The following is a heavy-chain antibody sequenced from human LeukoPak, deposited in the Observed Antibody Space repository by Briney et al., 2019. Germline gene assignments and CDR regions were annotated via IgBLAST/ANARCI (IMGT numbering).Heavy chain of an antibody. Sequence: SVKVSCKASGGTFSSYAISWVRQAPGQGLEWMGGIIPIFGTANYAQKFQGRVTITTDESTSTAYMELSSLRSEDTAVYYCARGNYYYDSSGGDYYYYMDVWGKGTTVTVSS. CDR3: ARGNYYYDSSGGDYYYYMDV. V-gene: IGHV1-69*05. J-gene: IGHJ6*03. D-gene: IGHD3-22*01. CDR2: IIPIFGTA. CDR1: GGTFSSYA.